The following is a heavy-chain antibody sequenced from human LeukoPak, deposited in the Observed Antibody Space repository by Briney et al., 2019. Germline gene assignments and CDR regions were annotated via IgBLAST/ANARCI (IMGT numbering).Heavy chain of an antibody. CDR2: INHSGST. J-gene: IGHJ5*02. D-gene: IGHD5-12*01. V-gene: IGHV4-34*01. CDR1: GGSFSGCY. CDR3: ARTWLHPNWFDP. Sequence: PSETLSLTCAVYGGSFSGCYWSWIRQPPGKGLEGIGEINHSGSTNYNPSLKSRVTISVDTSKNQFSLKLSSVTAADTAVYYCARTWLHPNWFDPWGQGTLVTVSS.